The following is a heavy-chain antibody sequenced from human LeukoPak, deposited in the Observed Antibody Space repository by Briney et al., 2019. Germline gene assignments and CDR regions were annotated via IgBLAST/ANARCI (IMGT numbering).Heavy chain of an antibody. V-gene: IGHV3-30*02. Sequence: GGSVRLSCAASGFTFSSFDMHWVRQAPGKGLEWVGRIHSYGTTKYYADSVKGRVTISRDNSKNTLILQMNSLRAEDTGVYYCANGYPPMTALTLSFDYWGQGTLVTVSS. CDR2: IHSYGTTK. CDR1: GFTFSSFD. D-gene: IGHD4-17*01. J-gene: IGHJ4*02. CDR3: ANGYPPMTALTLSFDY.